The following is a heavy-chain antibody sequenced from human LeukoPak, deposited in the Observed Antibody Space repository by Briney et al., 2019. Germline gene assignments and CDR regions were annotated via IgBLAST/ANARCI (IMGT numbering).Heavy chain of an antibody. CDR2: IKQDGSEK. Sequence: PGGSLRLSCAASGFSFDDFAMHWVRQAPGKGLEWVANIKQDGSEKYYVDSVKGRFTISRDNAKNSLYLQMNSLRAEDTAVYYCARNYNYGDYEWYFDLWGRGTLVTVSS. D-gene: IGHD4-17*01. J-gene: IGHJ2*01. CDR3: ARNYNYGDYEWYFDL. V-gene: IGHV3-7*01. CDR1: GFSFDDFA.